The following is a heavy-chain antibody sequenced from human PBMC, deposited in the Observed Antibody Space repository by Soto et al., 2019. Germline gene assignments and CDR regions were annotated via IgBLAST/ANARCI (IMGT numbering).Heavy chain of an antibody. J-gene: IGHJ4*02. Sequence: GGSLRLSCAASGYTFSDYYMSWIRQAPGKGLEWISYIDTSGTKIYYADSVKGRFTITRDNAKNSLYLEMNSLRDEDTAVYYCASHYDMWSGYLSPVDYWGQGTPVTVSS. CDR1: GYTFSDYY. V-gene: IGHV3-11*01. CDR3: ASHYDMWSGYLSPVDY. D-gene: IGHD3-3*01. CDR2: IDTSGTKI.